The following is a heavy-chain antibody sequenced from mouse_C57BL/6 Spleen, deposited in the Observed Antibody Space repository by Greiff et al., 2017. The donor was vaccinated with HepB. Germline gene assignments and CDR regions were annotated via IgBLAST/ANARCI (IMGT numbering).Heavy chain of an antibody. CDR2: IYPGSGST. Sequence: QVQLQQSGAELVKPGASVKMSCKASGYTFTSYWITWVKQRPGQGLEWIGDIYPGSGSTNYNEKFKSKATLTVDTSSSTAYMQLSSLTSEDSAVYYCARGGDGYYYFDYWGQGTTPTVTS. CDR1: GYTFTSYW. CDR3: ARGGDGYYYFDY. D-gene: IGHD2-3*01. V-gene: IGHV1-55*01. J-gene: IGHJ2*01.